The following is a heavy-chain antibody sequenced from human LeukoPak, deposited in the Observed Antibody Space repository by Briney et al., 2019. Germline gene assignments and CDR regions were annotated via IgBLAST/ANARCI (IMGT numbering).Heavy chain of an antibody. Sequence: GGSLRLSCAASGFTFSSYAMSWVRQAPGKGLEWVSSISGSGISTYYANSVKGRFSISRDNSKNTLDLQMNSLGAEDTAVYFCAKDYIGYDQVFDYWGQGTLVTVSS. J-gene: IGHJ4*02. CDR1: GFTFSSYA. D-gene: IGHD2-2*01. CDR2: ISGSGIST. CDR3: AKDYIGYDQVFDY. V-gene: IGHV3-23*01.